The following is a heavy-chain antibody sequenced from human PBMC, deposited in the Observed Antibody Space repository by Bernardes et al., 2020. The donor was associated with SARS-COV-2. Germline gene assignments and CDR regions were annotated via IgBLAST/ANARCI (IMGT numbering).Heavy chain of an antibody. CDR3: ARDNGWQQGDHV. V-gene: IGHV3-7*01. CDR1: GFTLSNYW. D-gene: IGHD6-13*01. CDR2: INEAGNKE. J-gene: IGHJ4*02. Sequence: GGSLRLSCAASGFTLSNYWISWVRQAPGKGLEWVANINEAGNKEFYVDSVKGRFTISRDNAKNSVYLQMNSLRVEDTAMYYCARDNGWQQGDHVWGRGTLVTVSS.